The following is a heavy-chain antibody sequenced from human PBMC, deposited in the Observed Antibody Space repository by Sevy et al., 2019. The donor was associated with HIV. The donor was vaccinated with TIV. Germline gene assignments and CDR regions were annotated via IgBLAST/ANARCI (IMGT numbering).Heavy chain of an antibody. D-gene: IGHD3-10*01. Sequence: ASVKVSCKASGYNFMSYGISWVRQAPGQGFEWMGWIGLYNGNRKLAEKFQGRATMTTDTSTNTVYMELRGLRSDDTAVYYCARCLGGLRPWEFNWFDPSGQGTMVTVSS. J-gene: IGHJ5*02. CDR2: IGLYNGNR. CDR3: ARCLGGLRPWEFNWFDP. V-gene: IGHV1-18*01. CDR1: GYNFMSYG.